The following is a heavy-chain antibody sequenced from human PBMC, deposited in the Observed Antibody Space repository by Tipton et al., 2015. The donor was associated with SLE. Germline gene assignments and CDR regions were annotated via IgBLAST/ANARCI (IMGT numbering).Heavy chain of an antibody. J-gene: IGHJ1*01. CDR2: IYPSDSDT. D-gene: IGHD2-2*01. CDR1: GDSFTNSW. CDR3: ARLYQLFDFQD. V-gene: IGHV5-51*03. Sequence: VQLVQSGAEVKKPGESLKISCKGSGDSFTNSWIGWVRQKPGKGLEWMGIIYPSDSDTKYSPSFQGQVTMSADKSINTVYLQWSSLKASDTAIYYCARLYQLFDFQDWGQGTLVTVSS.